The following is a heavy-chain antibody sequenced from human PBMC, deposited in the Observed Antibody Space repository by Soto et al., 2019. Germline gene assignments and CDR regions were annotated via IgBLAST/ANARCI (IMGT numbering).Heavy chain of an antibody. Sequence: ASVKVSCKASGYTFTGYYMHWVRQAPGQGLEWMGWINPNSGGTNYAQKFQGRVTMTRDTSISTAYMELSRLRSDDTAVYYCARDLSPLYCYDSSGYQNWGQGTLVTVSS. CDR2: INPNSGGT. CDR1: GYTFTGYY. V-gene: IGHV1-2*02. CDR3: ARDLSPLYCYDSSGYQN. D-gene: IGHD3-22*01. J-gene: IGHJ4*02.